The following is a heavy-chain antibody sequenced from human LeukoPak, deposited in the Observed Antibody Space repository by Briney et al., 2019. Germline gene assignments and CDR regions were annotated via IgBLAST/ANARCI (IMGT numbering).Heavy chain of an antibody. Sequence: PGGSVRLSCVTSGFTFSGSAMHWVRQASGKGLEWIGRIRVKAHNYATVYAASMKGRFTISRDDSKNTAYLQMTSLKPEDTAVYYCAAPRPFDYWGQGTLVTVSS. CDR2: IRVKAHNYAT. CDR3: AAPRPFDY. CDR1: GFTFSGSA. D-gene: IGHD6-25*01. V-gene: IGHV3-73*01. J-gene: IGHJ4*02.